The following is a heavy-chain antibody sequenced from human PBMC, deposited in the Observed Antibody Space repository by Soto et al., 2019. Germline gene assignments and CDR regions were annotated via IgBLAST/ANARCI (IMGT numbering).Heavy chain of an antibody. D-gene: IGHD2-15*01. CDR1: GGSISSYY. V-gene: IGHV4-59*01. CDR2: IYYSGST. CDR3: ARWTPWISHYYYYGMDV. Sequence: SETLSLTCTVSGGSISSYYWSWIRQPPGKGLEWIGYIYYSGSTNYNPSLKGRVTISVDTSKNQFSLKLSSVTAADTAVYYCARWTPWISHYYYYGMDVWGQGTTVTVSS. J-gene: IGHJ6*02.